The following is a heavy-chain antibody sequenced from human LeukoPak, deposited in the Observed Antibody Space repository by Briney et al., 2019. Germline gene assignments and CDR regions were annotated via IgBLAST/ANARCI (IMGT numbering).Heavy chain of an antibody. D-gene: IGHD3-22*01. V-gene: IGHV4-59*12. CDR1: GGSISHNY. CDR2: IYYSGNT. Sequence: PSETLSLTCDVSGGSISHNYWNWIRQPPGKALEWIGYIYYSGNTNYNPSLQSRVTMSVDTSKNQFSLKLSSVTAADTAVYYCARDAYDSSGYFERRYYYYMDVWGKGTTVTVSS. J-gene: IGHJ6*03. CDR3: ARDAYDSSGYFERRYYYYMDV.